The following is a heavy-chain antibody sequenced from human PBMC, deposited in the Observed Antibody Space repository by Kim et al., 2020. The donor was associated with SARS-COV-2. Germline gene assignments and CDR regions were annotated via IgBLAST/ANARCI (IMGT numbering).Heavy chain of an antibody. V-gene: IGHV1-24*01. Sequence: ASVKVSYKVSGYTLTELSMHWVRQAPGKGLEWMGGFDPEDGETIYAQKFQGRVTMTEDTSTDTAYMELSSLRSEDTAVYYCATEFSPLSPVGYWGQGTLVTVSS. CDR3: ATEFSPLSPVGY. CDR2: FDPEDGET. J-gene: IGHJ4*02. CDR1: GYTLTELS.